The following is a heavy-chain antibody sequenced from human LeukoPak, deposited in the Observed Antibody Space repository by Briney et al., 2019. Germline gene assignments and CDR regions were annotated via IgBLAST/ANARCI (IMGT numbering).Heavy chain of an antibody. Sequence: GGSLRLSCVDSGFTFSNSWMSWVRQAPGRGLEWVATSNADGSEEFYVESVKGRFTISRNNARNSPFLHMDSLRAEDTAVYYCARDRAYGTFDYWGQGTLVTVSS. CDR1: GFTFSNSW. J-gene: IGHJ4*02. D-gene: IGHD4-17*01. CDR2: SNADGSEE. CDR3: ARDRAYGTFDY. V-gene: IGHV3-7*01.